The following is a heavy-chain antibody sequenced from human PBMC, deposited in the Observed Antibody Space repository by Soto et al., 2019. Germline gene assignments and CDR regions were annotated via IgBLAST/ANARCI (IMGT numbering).Heavy chain of an antibody. D-gene: IGHD3-22*01. CDR1: GDSFSSNSAA. V-gene: IGHV6-1*01. CDR3: ARANYDSSGYPFDY. Sequence: SQTLSLTCAISGDSFSSNSAALNWIRQSPSRGLEWLGRTYYRSKWYNDYAVSVKSRITINPDTSKNQFSLQLNSVTPEDTAMYYCARANYDSSGYPFDYWGQGTLVTVSS. CDR2: TYYRSKWYN. J-gene: IGHJ4*02.